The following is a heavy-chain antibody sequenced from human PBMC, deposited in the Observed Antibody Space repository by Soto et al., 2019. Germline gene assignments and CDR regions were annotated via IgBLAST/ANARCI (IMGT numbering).Heavy chain of an antibody. D-gene: IGHD3-3*01. CDR2: ITPMMNSP. CDR3: ARGVYDFWSGHHRRGGFEP. J-gene: IGHJ5*02. Sequence: QVQLVQSGAQVKKPGSSVKVSCKASGSTFSSYAIHWVRQAPGQGLEWMGGITPMMNSPNYAQNFQGRVTKSQGRVTITADKSTSTDYMEMTSLRSDDTAVYYCARGVYDFWSGHHRRGGFEPWGQGTLVIGSS. CDR1: GSTFSSYA. V-gene: IGHV1-69*06.